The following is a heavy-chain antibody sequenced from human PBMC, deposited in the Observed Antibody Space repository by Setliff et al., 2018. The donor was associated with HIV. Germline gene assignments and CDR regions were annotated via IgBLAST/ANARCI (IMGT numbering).Heavy chain of an antibody. CDR2: IIPIFGTA. J-gene: IGHJ3*02. CDR3: ARGAVVAGTDSDVFDI. CDR1: GGTFSTYA. Sequence: SVKVSCKASGGTFSTYAISWVRQAPGQGLEWMGGIIPIFGTASFAQKFQGRVTISADKSTSTVYMDLSGLIFEDTAVYYCARGAVVAGTDSDVFDIWGQGTQVTVSS. V-gene: IGHV1-69*06. D-gene: IGHD6-19*01.